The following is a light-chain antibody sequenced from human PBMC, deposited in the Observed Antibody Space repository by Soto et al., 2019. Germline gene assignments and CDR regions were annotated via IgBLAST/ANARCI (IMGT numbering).Light chain of an antibody. J-gene: IGKJ1*01. V-gene: IGKV3-20*01. CDR2: GAS. Sequence: EIVLTQSPGTLSLSPGARATLSCRASQSVSSSYLAWYQQKPGQAPRLLIYGASSRATGIPDRFSGSGSGTDVTLTISRLEPEDFAVYYCQQYGSSPETFGQGNKVEIK. CDR1: QSVSSSY. CDR3: QQYGSSPET.